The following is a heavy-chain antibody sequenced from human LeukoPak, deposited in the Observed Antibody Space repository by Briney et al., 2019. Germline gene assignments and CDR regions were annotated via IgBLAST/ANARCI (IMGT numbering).Heavy chain of an antibody. Sequence: ASVKVSCKASGYTFTSYGISWVRQAPGQGLEWMGWINPNSGGTNYAQKFQGRVTMTRDTSISTAYMELSRLRSDDTAVYYCARDPYGDYVTFDYWGQGTLVTVSS. D-gene: IGHD4-17*01. CDR3: ARDPYGDYVTFDY. CDR2: INPNSGGT. CDR1: GYTFTSYG. J-gene: IGHJ4*02. V-gene: IGHV1-2*02.